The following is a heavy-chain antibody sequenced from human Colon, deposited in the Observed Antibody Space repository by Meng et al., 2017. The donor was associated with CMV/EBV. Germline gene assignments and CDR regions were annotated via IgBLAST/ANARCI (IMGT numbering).Heavy chain of an antibody. Sequence: QVQRQQWGAGLFKPSETLSLTCAVYGGSFSGYYWSWIRQSPGKGLEWIGEINHSGSTNYNPSLKSRVTISVDTSKNQFSLKLSSVTAADTAVYYCARGLYGSGRHQIDYWGQGTLVTVSS. CDR3: ARGLYGSGRHQIDY. V-gene: IGHV4-34*01. D-gene: IGHD3-10*01. CDR2: INHSGST. J-gene: IGHJ4*02. CDR1: GGSFSGYY.